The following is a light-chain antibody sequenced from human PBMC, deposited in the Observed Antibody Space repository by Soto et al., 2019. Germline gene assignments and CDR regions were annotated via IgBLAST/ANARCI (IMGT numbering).Light chain of an antibody. CDR3: QQNCSSPWT. J-gene: IGKJ1*01. Sequence: EIVLTQSPGTLSLSPGERATLSCRASQSVSSSYLAWYQQKPGQAPRPLIYGASSRAIGIPDRFSGSGSGTDFTLTISSLEPEDFAVDYSQQNCSSPWTFGQGTKMEIK. V-gene: IGKV3-20*01. CDR2: GAS. CDR1: QSVSSSY.